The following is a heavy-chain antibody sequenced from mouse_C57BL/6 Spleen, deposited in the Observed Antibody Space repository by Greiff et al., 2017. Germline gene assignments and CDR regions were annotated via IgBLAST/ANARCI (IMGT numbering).Heavy chain of an antibody. CDR1: GYSFTGYY. V-gene: IGHV1-42*01. J-gene: IGHJ2*01. Sequence: VQLMQSGPELVKPGASVKISCKASGYSFTGYYMNWVKQSPEKSLEWIGEINPSTGGTTYNQKFKAKATLTVDKSSSTAYMQLKSLTSEDSAVYYCARSAVVATRDYFDYWGQGTTLTVSS. D-gene: IGHD1-1*01. CDR2: INPSTGGT. CDR3: ARSAVVATRDYFDY.